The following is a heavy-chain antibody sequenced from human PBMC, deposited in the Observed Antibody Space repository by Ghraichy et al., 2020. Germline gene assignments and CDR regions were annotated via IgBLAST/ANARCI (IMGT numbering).Heavy chain of an antibody. V-gene: IGHV3-23*01. CDR3: AKGICSSTSCSYCFDY. J-gene: IGHJ4*02. CDR2: IWSTDGST. CDR1: GFTFSSYA. Sequence: GESLNISCAASGFTFSSYAMSWVRQAPGKGLEWVSGIWSTDGSTYYTDSVKGRFTISRDSSKNTVYLQMNSLRAEDKAIYYCAKGICSSTSCSYCFDYWGQGTLVTVSS. D-gene: IGHD2-2*01.